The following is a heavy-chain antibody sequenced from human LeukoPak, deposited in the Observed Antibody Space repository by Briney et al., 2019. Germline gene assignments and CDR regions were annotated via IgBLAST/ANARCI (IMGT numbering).Heavy chain of an antibody. Sequence: SETLSLTCAVYGGSFSGYYWSWIRQPPGKGLEWIGEINHSGSTNYNPSLKSRVTVSVDTSKNQFSLKLSSVTAADTAVYYCARNYGSGSYWSRSPYYYYGMDVWGQGTTVTVSS. CDR3: ARNYGSGSYWSRSPYYYYGMDV. CDR2: INHSGST. CDR1: GGSFSGYY. V-gene: IGHV4-34*01. J-gene: IGHJ6*02. D-gene: IGHD3-10*01.